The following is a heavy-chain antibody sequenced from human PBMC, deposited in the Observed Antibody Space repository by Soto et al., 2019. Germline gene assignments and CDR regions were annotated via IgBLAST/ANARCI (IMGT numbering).Heavy chain of an antibody. D-gene: IGHD3-10*01. V-gene: IGHV1-18*01. CDR2: ISDYNGNT. J-gene: IGHJ6*02. Sequence: ASVKVSCKTAGYTFNNYGISWVRQAPGQGLEWMGWISDYNGNTNYPQKFQGRVTMTTDTSTKTVYMVLTSLRSDDTAVNYCARDGYYDSGSYGMDVWGRGTTVTVSS. CDR1: GYTFNNYG. CDR3: ARDGYYDSGSYGMDV.